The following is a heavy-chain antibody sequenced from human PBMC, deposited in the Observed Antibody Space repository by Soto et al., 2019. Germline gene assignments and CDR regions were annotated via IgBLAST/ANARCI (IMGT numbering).Heavy chain of an antibody. D-gene: IGHD6-6*01. CDR1: GGSISSSSYY. J-gene: IGHJ5*02. CDR2: IYYSGST. CDR3: ARHTPYSSSHWFDP. V-gene: IGHV4-39*01. Sequence: SETLSLTCTVSGGSISSSSYYLGWIRQPPGKGLEWIGSIYYSGSTYYNPSLKSRVTISVDTSKNQCSLKLSSVTASYTAVYYCARHTPYSSSHWFDPWGQGTLVTVSS.